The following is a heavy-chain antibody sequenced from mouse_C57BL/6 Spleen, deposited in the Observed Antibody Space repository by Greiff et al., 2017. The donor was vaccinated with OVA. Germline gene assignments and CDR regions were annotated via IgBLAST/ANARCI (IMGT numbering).Heavy chain of an antibody. Sequence: EVKVVESGGGLVQPGGSLSLSCAASGFTFTDYYMSWVRQPPGKALEWLGFIRNKANGYTTEYSASVKGRFTISRDNSQSILYLQMHALRAEDSATYYCARYPYYYGSSFFDYWGQGTTLTVSS. V-gene: IGHV7-3*01. CDR3: ARYPYYYGSSFFDY. J-gene: IGHJ2*01. D-gene: IGHD1-1*01. CDR2: IRNKANGYTT. CDR1: GFTFTDYY.